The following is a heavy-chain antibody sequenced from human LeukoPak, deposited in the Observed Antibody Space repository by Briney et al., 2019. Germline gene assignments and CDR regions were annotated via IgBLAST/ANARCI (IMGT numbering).Heavy chain of an antibody. CDR3: AKDPDYCSGGSCYYYPRNYFDY. Sequence: GGSLRLSCAASGFTFSSYGMNWARQAPGKGLEWVSAISGSGYSTYHADSVKGRFTISRDNSKNTLYLQMNSLRAEDTAVYYCAKDPDYCSGGSCYYYPRNYFDYWGQGTLVTVSS. V-gene: IGHV3-23*01. J-gene: IGHJ4*02. CDR1: GFTFSSYG. CDR2: ISGSGYST. D-gene: IGHD2-15*01.